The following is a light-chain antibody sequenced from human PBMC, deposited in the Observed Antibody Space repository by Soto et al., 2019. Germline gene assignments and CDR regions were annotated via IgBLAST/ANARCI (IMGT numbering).Light chain of an antibody. CDR2: AAS. CDR1: QGIRND. CDR3: LQDYSYSPI. J-gene: IGKJ4*01. V-gene: IGKV1-6*01. Sequence: AIQLTQSPSSLSASVGDRVTITCRASQGIRNDLGWYQQKPGKAPKLLIYAASSLQSGVPSRFSGSASGTDFTLTISSLQPEDFATYYCLQDYSYSPIFGGGTKVDIK.